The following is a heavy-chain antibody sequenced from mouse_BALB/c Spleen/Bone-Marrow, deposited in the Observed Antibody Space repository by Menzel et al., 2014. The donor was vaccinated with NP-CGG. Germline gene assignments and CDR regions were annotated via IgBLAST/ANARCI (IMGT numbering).Heavy chain of an antibody. J-gene: IGHJ3*01. Sequence: DVMLVESGGGLVKPGGSLKLSCAASGFNFSSYGMSWVRQTPEKRLEWVASISGGGSYTYFPDSVEGRITISRDNAKNNLYLQMSSLRSEDTALYYCARHDYDWFAYWGQGTLVTVSA. D-gene: IGHD2-4*01. CDR2: ISGGGSYT. V-gene: IGHV5-9-2*01. CDR3: ARHDYDWFAY. CDR1: GFNFSSYG.